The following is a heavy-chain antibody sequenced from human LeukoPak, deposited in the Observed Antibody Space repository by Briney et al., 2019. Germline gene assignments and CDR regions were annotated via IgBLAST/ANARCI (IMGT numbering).Heavy chain of an antibody. CDR2: ISYDGSNK. J-gene: IGHJ4*02. CDR3: ARDLYTHSGRFDY. D-gene: IGHD5-12*01. V-gene: IGHV3-30-3*01. Sequence: GGSLRLSCAASGFTFSSYAMHWVRQAPGKGLEWVAVISYDGSNKYYADSVKGRFTISRDNSKNTQYLQMNSLRAEDTAVYYCARDLYTHSGRFDYWGQGTLATVSS. CDR1: GFTFSSYA.